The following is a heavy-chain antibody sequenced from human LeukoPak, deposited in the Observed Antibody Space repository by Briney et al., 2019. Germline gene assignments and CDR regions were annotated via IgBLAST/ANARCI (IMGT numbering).Heavy chain of an antibody. CDR3: AILPGGVAGTGFDP. CDR2: ISSSSSCI. D-gene: IGHD1-26*01. J-gene: IGHJ5*02. V-gene: IGHV3-21*01. Sequence: GGSLRLSCAASGFTFSSYSMNWVRQAPGKGLEWISSISSSSSCIYYADAVKGRFTISRDNAKNSLYLQMNSLRAEDTAVYYCAILPGGVAGTGFDPWGQGTLVTVSS. CDR1: GFTFSSYS.